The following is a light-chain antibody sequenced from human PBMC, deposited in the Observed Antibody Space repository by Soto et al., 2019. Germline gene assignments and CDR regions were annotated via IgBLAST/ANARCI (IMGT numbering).Light chain of an antibody. CDR1: SRDIGAYDY. J-gene: IGLJ1*01. CDR3: SSYTSRTDYV. V-gene: IGLV2-14*01. Sequence: QSALTQPASLSGSPGQSITISCTGTSRDIGAYDYVSWFQQHPGKAPKLMISEVNNRPSGVSNRFSGSKSGNTAYLTISGLQAEDEADYYCSSYTSRTDYVFGTGTKLTVL. CDR2: EVN.